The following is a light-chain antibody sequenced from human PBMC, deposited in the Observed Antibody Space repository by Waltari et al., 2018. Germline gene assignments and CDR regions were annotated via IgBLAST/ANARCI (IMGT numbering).Light chain of an antibody. CDR3: SSYTKDTRI. Sequence: QSALTQPASVSGSPGQSITIPCTGASGAIASYYYVSWYQQHPGNAPTLVIFDVNNRPSGVSNRFSASVSGNTASLTISGLQAEDEADYYCSSYTKDTRIFGGGTKLTVL. V-gene: IGLV2-14*03. J-gene: IGLJ2*01. CDR2: DVN. CDR1: SGAIASYYY.